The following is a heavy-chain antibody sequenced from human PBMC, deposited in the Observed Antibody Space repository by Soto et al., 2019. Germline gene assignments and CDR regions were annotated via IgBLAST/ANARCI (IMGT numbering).Heavy chain of an antibody. CDR2: ISAYNGNT. CDR1: GYTFTSYG. CDR3: ARERRYGFGELLHYYFDY. V-gene: IGHV1-18*01. Sequence: QVQLVQSGAEVKKPGASVKVSCKASGYTFTSYGISWVRQAPGQGLEWMGWISAYNGNTNYAQKLQGRVTMTTDTXTXTXXMELRSLRSDDTAVYYCARERRYGFGELLHYYFDYWGQGTLVTVSS. J-gene: IGHJ4*02. D-gene: IGHD3-10*01.